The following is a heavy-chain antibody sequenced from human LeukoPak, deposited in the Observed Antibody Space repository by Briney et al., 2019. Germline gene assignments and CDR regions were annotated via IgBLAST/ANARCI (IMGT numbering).Heavy chain of an antibody. CDR1: GYTFTSYA. D-gene: IGHD6-19*01. J-gene: IGHJ5*02. CDR2: INAGNGNT. Sequence: ASVKISCKASGYTFTSYAMHWVRQAPGQRLEWMGWINAGNGNTKYSQKFQGRVTITRDTSASTAYMELSSLRSEDTAVYYCARAPTIAVAGPGGFDPWGQGTLVTVSS. V-gene: IGHV1-3*01. CDR3: ARAPTIAVAGPGGFDP.